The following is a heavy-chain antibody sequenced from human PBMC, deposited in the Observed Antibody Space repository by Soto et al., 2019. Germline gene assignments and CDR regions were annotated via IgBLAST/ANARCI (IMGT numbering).Heavy chain of an antibody. CDR1: GDSLSRSSFY. J-gene: IGHJ4*02. D-gene: IGHD3-10*01. CDR3: ARHRGSGSSQPFDS. CDR2: IDYTGST. V-gene: IGHV4-39*01. Sequence: NPSETMSLTCTVSGDSLSRSSFYWGWIRQPPGKGLEWIGTIDYTGSTYYNPSFKSRITISVDTAKNQLSLKLTSVTAEDTAVYYCARHRGSGSSQPFDSWGRGSLVTVSS.